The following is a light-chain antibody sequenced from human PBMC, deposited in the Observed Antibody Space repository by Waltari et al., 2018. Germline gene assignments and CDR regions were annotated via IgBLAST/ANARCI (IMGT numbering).Light chain of an antibody. CDR2: AAS. Sequence: DIVMTQSPSSMSASVGDRITMTCRANEDIGTYLAWYQQKPGEAPQLLISAASILQSGVPSRFSGSGSGTDFTLTISSLLPEDFATYFCQQADSFPLTFGGGTKVEVK. CDR3: QQADSFPLT. J-gene: IGKJ4*01. V-gene: IGKV1-12*01. CDR1: EDIGTY.